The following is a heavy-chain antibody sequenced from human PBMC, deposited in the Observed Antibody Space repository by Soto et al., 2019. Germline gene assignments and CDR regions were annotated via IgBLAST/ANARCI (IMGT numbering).Heavy chain of an antibody. J-gene: IGHJ4*02. D-gene: IGHD2-15*01. V-gene: IGHV4-34*01. CDR1: CGSFSGYY. CDR3: ARGWIVVVVAARHSSGWPYYCDY. CDR2: INHSGST. Sequence: SETLSLTCAVHCGSFSGYYWSWIRQPPGKGLEWFGEINHSGSTNYNPSLKSRVTISVDTSKNQFSLKLSSVTAADTAVYYCARGWIVVVVAARHSSGWPYYCDYWGQGTLVTVS.